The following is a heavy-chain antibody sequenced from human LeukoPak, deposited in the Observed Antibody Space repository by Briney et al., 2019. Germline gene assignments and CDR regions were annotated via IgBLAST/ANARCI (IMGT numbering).Heavy chain of an antibody. D-gene: IGHD3-16*02. Sequence: ASVKVSCKASGDTFTSYYMHWVRRAPGQGPEWMGIINPSGGSTSYAQKFQGRITLTEDTSTDTAYMELRSLSSEDTAVYYCATARVRLGELSLPEVRDDWGQGTLISVSS. CDR2: INPSGGST. CDR1: GDTFTSYY. V-gene: IGHV1-46*01. J-gene: IGHJ4*02. CDR3: ATARVRLGELSLPEVRDD.